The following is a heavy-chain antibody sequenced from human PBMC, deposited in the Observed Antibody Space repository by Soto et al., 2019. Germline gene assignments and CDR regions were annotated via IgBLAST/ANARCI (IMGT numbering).Heavy chain of an antibody. CDR3: ATPQYYDGCLDS. CDR1: GYTFTRDN. Sequence: QVQFVQSGAEVKKPGASVKVSCKTPGYTFTRDNIHWVRQAPGQRLEWTGWINVGNGNTRYSQKFQGRLTLTRDTPGNTAYMELNRLISEDTAVYYCATPQYYDGCLDSWGQGTLVTVSS. D-gene: IGHD3-22*01. V-gene: IGHV1-3*01. J-gene: IGHJ4*02. CDR2: INVGNGNT.